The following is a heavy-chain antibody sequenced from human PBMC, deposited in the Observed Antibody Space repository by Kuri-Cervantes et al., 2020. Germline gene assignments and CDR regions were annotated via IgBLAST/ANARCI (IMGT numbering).Heavy chain of an antibody. Sequence: CTVSGGSISSGDYYWSWIRQPPGKGLEWIGYIYYSGSTYYNPSLKSRVTISVDTSKNQLSLKLSSVTAADTAVYYWARYSSSPRGAFDIWGQGTMVTVSS. CDR2: IYYSGST. J-gene: IGHJ3*02. CDR3: ARYSSSPRGAFDI. CDR1: GGSISSGDYY. D-gene: IGHD6-13*01. V-gene: IGHV4-30-4*01.